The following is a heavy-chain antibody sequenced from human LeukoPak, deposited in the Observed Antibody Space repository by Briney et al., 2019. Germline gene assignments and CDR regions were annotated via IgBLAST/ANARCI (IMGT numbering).Heavy chain of an antibody. Sequence: SETLSLTCTVSGDSISSNNYYWGWIRQPPGKGLEWIGSFYYGGSTYCNPSLKSRVTISVNTSKNQFSLRLSSVTAADTAVYYCARRDSSSARYYFDYWGQGALVTVSS. CDR3: ARRDSSSARYYFDY. CDR2: FYYGGST. J-gene: IGHJ4*02. D-gene: IGHD6-6*01. V-gene: IGHV4-39*01. CDR1: GDSISSNNYY.